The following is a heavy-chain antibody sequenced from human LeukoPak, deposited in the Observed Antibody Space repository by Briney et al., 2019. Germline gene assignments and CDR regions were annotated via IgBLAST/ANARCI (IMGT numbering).Heavy chain of an antibody. D-gene: IGHD1-1*01. CDR1: GFTFSSYA. J-gene: IGHJ6*02. Sequence: GGSLRLSCAASGFTFSSYAMSWVRQAPGKGLESVSAISGSGGSTYYADSVKGRFTISRDNSKNTLYLQMNSLRAEDTAVYYCATTAWKDYYYGMDVWGQGTTVTVSS. CDR3: ATTAWKDYYYGMDV. CDR2: ISGSGGST. V-gene: IGHV3-23*01.